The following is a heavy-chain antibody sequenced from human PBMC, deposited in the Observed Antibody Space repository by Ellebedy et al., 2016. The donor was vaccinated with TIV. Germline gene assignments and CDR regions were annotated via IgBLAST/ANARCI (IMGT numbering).Heavy chain of an antibody. Sequence: GESLKISCAASGFIFSDYYMSWIRQAPGKGLEWVGYISGSGSNIQYADSVKGRFAISRDNAKNSLYLQMYSLRAEDTAVYFCAREDIVVVRDGLDVWGQGTTVTVSS. CDR2: ISGSGSNI. V-gene: IGHV3-11*01. CDR3: AREDIVVVRDGLDV. D-gene: IGHD2-2*01. J-gene: IGHJ6*02. CDR1: GFIFSDYY.